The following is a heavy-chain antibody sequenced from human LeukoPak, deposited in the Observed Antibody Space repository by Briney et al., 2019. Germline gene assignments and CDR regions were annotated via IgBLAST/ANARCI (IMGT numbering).Heavy chain of an antibody. D-gene: IGHD3-16*02. V-gene: IGHV4-38-2*02. Sequence: SETLSLTCTVSGYSISSGYYWGWIRQPPGKGLEWIGSIYHSGSTYYNPSLKSRVTISVDTSKNQFSLKLSSVPAADTAVYYCARDMPTYDYVWGSYPLNAFDIWGQGTMVTVSS. J-gene: IGHJ3*02. CDR1: GYSISSGYY. CDR2: IYHSGST. CDR3: ARDMPTYDYVWGSYPLNAFDI.